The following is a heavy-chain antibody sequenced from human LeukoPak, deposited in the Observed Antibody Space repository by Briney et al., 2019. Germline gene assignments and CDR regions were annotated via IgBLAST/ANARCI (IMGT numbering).Heavy chain of an antibody. V-gene: IGHV3-23*01. D-gene: IGHD6-13*01. CDR3: AKDRDSGSWYRVRINYYYYYGMDV. CDR2: ISGSGGST. J-gene: IGHJ6*02. CDR1: GFTFSSYA. Sequence: PGGSLRLSCAASGFTFSSYAMSWVRQAPGKGLEWVSAISGSGGSTYYADSVKGRFTISRDNSKNTLYLQMNSLRAEDTAVYYCAKDRDSGSWYRVRINYYYYYGMDVWGQGTTVTVSS.